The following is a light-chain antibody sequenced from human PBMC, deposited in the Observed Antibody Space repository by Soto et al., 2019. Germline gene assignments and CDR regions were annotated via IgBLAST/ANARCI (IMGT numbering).Light chain of an antibody. V-gene: IGKV1-39*01. CDR1: QSISNY. CDR2: DAS. J-gene: IGKJ2*01. CDR3: QQSYSTPPGT. Sequence: DIQMTQSPSSLSASVGDRVTITCRASQSISNYLNWYQQKPGKAPNLLIYDASSLQSGVPSRFSCSGSGTDFTLTISSLQPEDFATYYCQQSYSTPPGTFGQGTKLEIK.